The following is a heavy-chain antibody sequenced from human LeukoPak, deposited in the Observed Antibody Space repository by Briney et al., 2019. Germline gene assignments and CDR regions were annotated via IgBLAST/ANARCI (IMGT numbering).Heavy chain of an antibody. CDR3: ARHSLSSPHYFDC. Sequence: PSETLSLTCAVSGGSINSYYWSWLRQPPGKGLEWIGFIYYSGSTHYKSSLKSRVTISVDTSKNQFSLRLSSVTAADTAVYYCARHSLSSPHYFDCWGQGTLVTVSS. V-gene: IGHV4-59*08. CDR2: IYYSGST. D-gene: IGHD1-26*01. CDR1: GGSINSYY. J-gene: IGHJ4*02.